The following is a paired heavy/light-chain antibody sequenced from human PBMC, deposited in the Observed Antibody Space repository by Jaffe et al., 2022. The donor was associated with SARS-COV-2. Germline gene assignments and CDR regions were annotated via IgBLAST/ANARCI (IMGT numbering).Light chain of an antibody. J-gene: IGLJ1*01. V-gene: IGLV1-47*01. CDR3: AAWDDSLSGPKV. CDR1: SSNIGSNY. Sequence: QSVLTQPPSASGTPGQRVTISCSGSSSNIGSNYVYWYQQLPGTAPKLLIYRNNQRPSGVPDRFSGSKSGTSASLAISGLRSEDEADYYCAAWDDSLSGPKVFGTGTKVTVL. CDR2: RNN.
Heavy chain of an antibody. J-gene: IGHJ6*03. Sequence: EVQLVESGGGLVKPGGSLRLSCAASGFTFSNAWMSWVRQAPGKGLEWVGRIKSKTDGGTTDYAAPVKGRFTISRDDSKNTLYLQMNSLKTEDTAVYYCTTGDIVVVPAAMSGYYYYMDVWGKGTTVTVSS. D-gene: IGHD2-2*01. V-gene: IGHV3-15*01. CDR2: IKSKTDGGTT. CDR1: GFTFSNAW. CDR3: TTGDIVVVPAAMSGYYYYMDV.